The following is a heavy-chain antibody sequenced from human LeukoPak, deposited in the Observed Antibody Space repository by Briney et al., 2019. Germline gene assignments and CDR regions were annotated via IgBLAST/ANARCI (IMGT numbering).Heavy chain of an antibody. J-gene: IGHJ4*02. CDR2: IYNSGSST. CDR3: VRDRELTY. D-gene: IGHD3-10*01. V-gene: IGHV4-59*01. CDR1: DGSISIYY. Sequence: SETLSLTCTVSDGSISIYYWNWIRQPPGRGLEWIGYIYNSGSSTIYNPSLQSRVTISVDMSKNQFSLRLSSVTAADTAVYFCVRDRELTYWGQGILVTVSS.